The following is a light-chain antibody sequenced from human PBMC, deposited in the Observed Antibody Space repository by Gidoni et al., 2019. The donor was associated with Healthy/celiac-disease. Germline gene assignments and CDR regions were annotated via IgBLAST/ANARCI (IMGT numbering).Light chain of an antibody. Sequence: EIVLTQSPATLSLSPGERATLSCRASQSVSSYLAWYQQKPGQAPRLLIYDASNRATGIPAMFSGSGSGTYFTLTISSLAPEYFAVYYCQQRSNWPLTFGGGTKVEIK. J-gene: IGKJ4*01. CDR1: QSVSSY. V-gene: IGKV3-11*01. CDR3: QQRSNWPLT. CDR2: DAS.